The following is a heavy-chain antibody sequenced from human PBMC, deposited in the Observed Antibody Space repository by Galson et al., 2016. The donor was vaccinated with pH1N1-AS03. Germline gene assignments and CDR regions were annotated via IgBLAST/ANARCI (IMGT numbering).Heavy chain of an antibody. D-gene: IGHD6-19*01. CDR1: GFTFSSYA. V-gene: IGHV3-30*04. J-gene: IGHJ6*02. CDR3: ARDIGGGWLHYYYYGMDV. CDR2: ISDVGSNK. Sequence: SLRLSCAASGFTFSSYAMHWVRQAPGKGLEWVALISDVGSNKYYAASVTGRFTISRANSKNTLYLQMNSLRAEDTAVYYCARDIGGGWLHYYYYGMDVWGQGTTVTVSS.